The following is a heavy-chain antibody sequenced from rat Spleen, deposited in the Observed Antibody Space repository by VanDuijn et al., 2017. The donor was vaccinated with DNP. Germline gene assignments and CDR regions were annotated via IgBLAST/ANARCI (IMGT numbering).Heavy chain of an antibody. CDR3: ARDGQWDYLDY. CDR1: GFTLNNYW. V-gene: IGHV5-31*01. D-gene: IGHD1-1*01. CDR2: ITSSGGST. Sequence: EVQLVESGGDLVQPGRSLKVSCVASGFTLNNYWMTWIRQVPGKGLEWVASITSSGGSTYYPDSVKGRFTISRDNAKNTLHLQMNSLQTEDTATYYCARDGQWDYLDYWGQGVMVTVSS. J-gene: IGHJ2*01.